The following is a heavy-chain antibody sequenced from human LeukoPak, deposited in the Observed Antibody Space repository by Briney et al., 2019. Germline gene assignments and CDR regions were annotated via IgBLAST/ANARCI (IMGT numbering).Heavy chain of an antibody. D-gene: IGHD5-24*01. CDR3: AKSGYNRFDY. Sequence: GGSLRLFCAASGFTFSSYSMNWVRQAPGKGLEWVSSFSGSGGSTYYADSVKDRFTISRDNSKNTLYLQMISLRAEDTAVYYCAKSGYNRFDYWGQGTVVTVSS. CDR1: GFTFSSYS. V-gene: IGHV3-23*01. J-gene: IGHJ4*02. CDR2: FSGSGGST.